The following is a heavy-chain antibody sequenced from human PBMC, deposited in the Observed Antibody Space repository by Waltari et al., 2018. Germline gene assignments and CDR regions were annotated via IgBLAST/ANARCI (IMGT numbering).Heavy chain of an antibody. J-gene: IGHJ5*02. CDR3: ARDRHDIVVVVAATPYWFDP. Sequence: QVQLVQSGAEVKKPGSSVKVSCKASGGTFSSYAISWVRLAPGQGLGWMGRIIPIFGTANYAQKFQGRVTITADKSTSTAYMELSSLRSEDTAVYYCARDRHDIVVVVAATPYWFDPWGQGTLVTVSS. CDR2: IIPIFGTA. V-gene: IGHV1-69*08. D-gene: IGHD2-15*01. CDR1: GGTFSSYA.